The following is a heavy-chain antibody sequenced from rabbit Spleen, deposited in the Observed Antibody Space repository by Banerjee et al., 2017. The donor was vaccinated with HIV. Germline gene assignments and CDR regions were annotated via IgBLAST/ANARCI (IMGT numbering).Heavy chain of an antibody. D-gene: IGHD4-1*01. CDR3: ARETSSGWGIVSFYFSL. CDR2: IYTAGGST. J-gene: IGHJ4*01. Sequence: QEQLVESGGGLVQPEGSLTLTCTASGFAFSDIYWISWVRQAPGKGLEWIAYIYTAGGSTYYASWAKGRFTISKTSSTTVTLQMTSLTAADTATYFCARETSSGWGIVSFYFSLWGQGTLVTVS. CDR1: GFAFSDIYW. V-gene: IGHV1S45*01.